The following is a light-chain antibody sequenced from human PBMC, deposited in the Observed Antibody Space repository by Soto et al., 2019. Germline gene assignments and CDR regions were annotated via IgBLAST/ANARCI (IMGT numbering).Light chain of an antibody. J-gene: IGKJ1*01. Sequence: DIQMTQSPSSLSASVGDRVIITCRASQGISNYLAWYQQKPGKVPKLLIYASSTLQSGVPSRFSGSGSGTDFTLTISSLQPEDVATYYCQKYNSALTGTFGQGTKVEIK. CDR2: ASS. CDR3: QKYNSALTGT. V-gene: IGKV1-27*01. CDR1: QGISNY.